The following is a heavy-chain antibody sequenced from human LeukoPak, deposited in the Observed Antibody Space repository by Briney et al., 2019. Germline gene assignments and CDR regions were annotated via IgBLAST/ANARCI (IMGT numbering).Heavy chain of an antibody. CDR1: GFTFSDYY. D-gene: IGHD3-22*01. Sequence: GGSLRLSCAASGFTFSDYYMSWIRQAPGKGLEWVAGISCSGDGTNYADPVNGLFTISRDNPNHTLYLQMNSLRAEDTAVYLCAERGVVIRVILVGFHKAAYYFDSWGQGALVTVSS. J-gene: IGHJ4*02. CDR2: ISCSGDGT. V-gene: IGHV3-23*01. CDR3: AERGVVIRVILVGFHKAAYYFDS.